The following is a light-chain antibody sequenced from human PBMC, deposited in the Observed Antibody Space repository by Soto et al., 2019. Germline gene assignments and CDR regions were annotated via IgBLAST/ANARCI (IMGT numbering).Light chain of an antibody. CDR1: SSDVGSYNL. CDR3: CSYAGSSTFL. V-gene: IGLV2-23*01. J-gene: IGLJ2*01. CDR2: EGS. Sequence: QSALTQPPSVSGSPGQSITISCTGTSSDVGSYNLVSWYQQHPGKAPKLMIYEGSKRPSGVSNRFSGSKSGNTASLTITGLQAEAEADYYCCSYAGSSTFLFGGGTKVTVL.